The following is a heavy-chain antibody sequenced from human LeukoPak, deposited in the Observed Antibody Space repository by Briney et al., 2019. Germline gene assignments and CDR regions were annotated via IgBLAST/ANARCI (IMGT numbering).Heavy chain of an antibody. D-gene: IGHD6-13*01. CDR3: AKDKLGSSWYYFDY. CDR1: GFTFYDYA. Sequence: GGSLRLSCAASGFTFYDYAMHWVRQAPGKGLEWVSGISWNSGSIGYADSVKGRFTISRDNAKNSLYLQMNSLRAEDTALYYCAKDKLGSSWYYFDYWGQETLVTVSS. J-gene: IGHJ4*02. CDR2: ISWNSGSI. V-gene: IGHV3-9*01.